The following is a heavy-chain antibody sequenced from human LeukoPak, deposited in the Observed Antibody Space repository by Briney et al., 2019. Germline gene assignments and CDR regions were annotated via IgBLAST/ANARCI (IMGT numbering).Heavy chain of an antibody. CDR1: GGSFSGYY. CDR2: INHSGST. V-gene: IGHV4-34*01. D-gene: IGHD6-13*01. CDR3: ARGAAAPRFYYFDY. J-gene: IGHJ4*02. Sequence: PSETLSLTCAVYGGSFSGYYWSWIRQPPGKELEWIVEINHSGSTNYNPSLNSRVTISVDTSKNQFSLKLSSVTAADTAVYYCARGAAAPRFYYFDYWGQGTLVTVSS.